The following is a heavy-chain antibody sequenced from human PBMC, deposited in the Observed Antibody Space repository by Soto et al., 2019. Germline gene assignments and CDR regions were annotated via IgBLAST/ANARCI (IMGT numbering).Heavy chain of an antibody. V-gene: IGHV1-2*04. D-gene: IGHD4-17*01. CDR1: RYTFTCYY. CDR3: ARAGRTNYGQTHHLRGAFDI. Sequence: ASVELSCEASRYTFTCYYMGWVRQAPRQGLEWMGWINPNSGGTNYAQKFQGWCTMTMDTYISTAYIELSRLSSDDTAVSYCARAGRTNYGQTHHLRGAFDIWGQGTMVTVPS. CDR2: INPNSGGT. J-gene: IGHJ3*02.